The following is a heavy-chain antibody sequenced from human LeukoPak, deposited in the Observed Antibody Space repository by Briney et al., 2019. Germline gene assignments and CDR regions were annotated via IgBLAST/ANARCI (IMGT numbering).Heavy chain of an antibody. Sequence: ASVKVSCKASSYTFTNYAFSWVRQAPGQGLEWMGWISAYNGNTNYAQKLQGRVTMTTDTSTSTAYMELRSLRSDDTAVYYCARGLEWLTRRHTWFDPWGQGTLVTVSS. CDR3: ARGLEWLTRRHTWFDP. J-gene: IGHJ5*02. CDR1: SYTFTNYA. V-gene: IGHV1-18*01. D-gene: IGHD3-3*01. CDR2: ISAYNGNT.